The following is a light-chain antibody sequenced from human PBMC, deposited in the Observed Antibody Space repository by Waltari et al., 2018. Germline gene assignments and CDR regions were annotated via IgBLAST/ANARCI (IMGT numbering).Light chain of an antibody. V-gene: IGLV1-44*01. CDR3: AAWDVSLNGLV. CDR1: SSNIGSNS. Sequence: QSVLTQPPSASGTPGQRVTISCSGSSSNIGSNSVNWYQHLPGTAPKLLIYSDNQRPSGFPDRVSGSKSGASASLAISGLQSEDEADYYCAAWDVSLNGLVFGGGTKLTVL. CDR2: SDN. J-gene: IGLJ2*01.